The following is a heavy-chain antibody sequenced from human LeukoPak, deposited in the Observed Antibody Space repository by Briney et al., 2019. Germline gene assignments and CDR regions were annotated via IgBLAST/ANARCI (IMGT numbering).Heavy chain of an antibody. CDR1: GFPFSRHW. D-gene: IGHD4-17*01. CDR3: ARGPDYGDRLDFFDY. Sequence: PGGSLRLSCAASGFPFSRHWMGWVRQVPGKGPEWVASIKQGGRQYFVDSVKGRFIVYRDNAQNSLFLQMNSLRAEDTSVYSCARGPDYGDRLDFFDYWGQGSLVSVSS. J-gene: IGHJ4*02. CDR2: IKQGGRQ. V-gene: IGHV3-7*01.